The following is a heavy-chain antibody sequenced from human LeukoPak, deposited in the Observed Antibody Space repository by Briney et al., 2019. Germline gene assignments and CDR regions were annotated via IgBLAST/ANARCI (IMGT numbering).Heavy chain of an antibody. CDR1: GFTLSDYY. V-gene: IGHV3-23*01. CDR2: ILQSGDST. Sequence: GGSLRLSCAASGFTLSDYYMSWIHQAPGKGLEWVSGILQSGDSTYYADSVKGRFTISRDNSNNMLYLQMNSLRVEDTAIYYCAKDAVRGDGYWEFDYWGQGTLVTVSS. D-gene: IGHD5-24*01. J-gene: IGHJ4*02. CDR3: AKDAVRGDGYWEFDY.